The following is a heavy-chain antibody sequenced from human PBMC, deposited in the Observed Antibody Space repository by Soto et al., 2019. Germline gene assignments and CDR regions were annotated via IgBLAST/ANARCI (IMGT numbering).Heavy chain of an antibody. Sequence: QVQLVQSGAEVKKPGSSVKVSCKASGGTFSSYTISWVRQAPGQGLEWMGEIITMFGTTNYARNFQDRVTITTDESTATAYLEPTSLRSDYTAIDYCAREGAEYGGGYSKFGYWGQGTQVAVSS. J-gene: IGHJ4*02. D-gene: IGHD3-22*01. V-gene: IGHV1-69*01. CDR3: AREGAEYGGGYSKFGY. CDR1: GGTFSSYT. CDR2: IITMFGTT.